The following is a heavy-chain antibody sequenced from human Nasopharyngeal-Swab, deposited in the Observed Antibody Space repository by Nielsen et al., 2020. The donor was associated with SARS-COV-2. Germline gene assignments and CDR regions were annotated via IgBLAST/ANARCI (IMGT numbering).Heavy chain of an antibody. Sequence: SVKVSCKASGGTFHSYAITWVRQAPGQGLEWMGGIVPLFGTAKYAQKFLGRVTITADESRTTAYMEVSSLRSEDTAVYYCASPKYDFWGGFDYWGQGTVVTVSS. CDR1: GGTFHSYA. D-gene: IGHD3-3*01. J-gene: IGHJ4*02. CDR2: IVPLFGTA. CDR3: ASPKYDFWGGFDY. V-gene: IGHV1-69*13.